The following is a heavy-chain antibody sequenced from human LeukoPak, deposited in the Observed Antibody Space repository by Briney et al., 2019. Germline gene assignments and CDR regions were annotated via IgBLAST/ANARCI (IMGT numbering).Heavy chain of an antibody. CDR1: GFTFSSYG. CDR3: AKDLGIAAAGADY. Sequence: GRSLRLSCAASGFTFSSYGMPWVRQAPGKGLEWVAVIWYDGSNKYYADSVKGRFTISRDNSKNTLYLQMNSLRAEDTAVYYCAKDLGIAAAGADYWGQGTLVTVSS. D-gene: IGHD6-13*01. V-gene: IGHV3-33*06. J-gene: IGHJ4*02. CDR2: IWYDGSNK.